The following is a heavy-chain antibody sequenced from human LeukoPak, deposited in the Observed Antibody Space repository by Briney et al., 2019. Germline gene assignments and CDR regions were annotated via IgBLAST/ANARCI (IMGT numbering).Heavy chain of an antibody. Sequence: SETLSLTCAVYGGSFSGYYWSWIRQPPGQGLEWIGEINHSGSTNYNPSLKSRVTISVDTSKNQFSLKLSSVTAADTAVYYCARGRDIVEVVGEGNYFDYWGQGTLVTVSS. V-gene: IGHV4-34*01. D-gene: IGHD2-15*01. CDR1: GGSFSGYY. CDR2: INHSGST. J-gene: IGHJ4*02. CDR3: ARGRDIVEVVGEGNYFDY.